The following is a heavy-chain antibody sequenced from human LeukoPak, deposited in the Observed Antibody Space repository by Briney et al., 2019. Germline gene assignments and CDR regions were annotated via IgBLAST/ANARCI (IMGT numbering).Heavy chain of an antibody. D-gene: IGHD4-17*01. CDR1: GGSISSGDYY. V-gene: IGHV4-30-4*08. CDR2: IYYSGST. CDR3: ARGRYGDELLIDY. Sequence: SETLSLTCTVSGGSISSGDYYWSWIRQPPGKGLEWIGYIYYSGSTYYNPSLKSRVTISVDTSKNQFSLKLSSVTAADTAAYYCARGRYGDELLIDYWGQGTLVTVSS. J-gene: IGHJ4*02.